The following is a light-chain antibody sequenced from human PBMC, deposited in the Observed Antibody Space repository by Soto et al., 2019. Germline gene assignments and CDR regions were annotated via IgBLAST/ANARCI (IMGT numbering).Light chain of an antibody. J-gene: IGLJ2*01. V-gene: IGLV2-23*02. CDR2: EVS. CDR3: CSYAGSHVV. CDR1: SSDIGSYNL. Sequence: QSALTQPASVSGSPGQSITISCTGTSSDIGSYNLVSWYQQHPGKAPKLMIYEVSKRPSGVSNRFSGSKSGNTASLTISGLQAEDEVDYYCCSYAGSHVVFGGGTQLTVL.